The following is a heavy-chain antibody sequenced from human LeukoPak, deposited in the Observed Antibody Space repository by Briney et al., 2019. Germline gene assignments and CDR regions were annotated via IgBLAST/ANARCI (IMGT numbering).Heavy chain of an antibody. Sequence: GGSLRLSCAASGFTFSSYAMHWVRQAPGKGLEWVAVISYDGSNKYYADSVKGRFTISRDNSKNTLYLQMNSQRAEDTAVYYCASSEWELLYFYWGQGTLVTVSS. CDR3: ASSEWELLYFY. CDR2: ISYDGSNK. J-gene: IGHJ4*02. CDR1: GFTFSSYA. D-gene: IGHD1-26*01. V-gene: IGHV3-30-3*01.